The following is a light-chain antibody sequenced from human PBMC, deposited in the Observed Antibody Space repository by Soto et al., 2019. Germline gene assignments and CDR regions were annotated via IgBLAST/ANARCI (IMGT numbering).Light chain of an antibody. CDR1: SSDVGGYNF. Sequence: QSALTQPASVSASPGQSITISCTGTSSDVGGYNFVSWYQQHPGKAPKFIIYDVRNRPSGVSNRFSGSRSGNTASLTISGLQAEDEADYYCSSYTSSSTVIFGGGTKVTVL. J-gene: IGLJ2*01. CDR3: SSYTSSSTVI. V-gene: IGLV2-14*03. CDR2: DVR.